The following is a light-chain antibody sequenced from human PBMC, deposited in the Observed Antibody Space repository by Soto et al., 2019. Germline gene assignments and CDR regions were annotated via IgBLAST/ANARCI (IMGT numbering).Light chain of an antibody. CDR3: CSFSSITTRI. V-gene: IGLV2-14*03. CDR2: DVT. J-gene: IGLJ2*01. Sequence: QSALTQPASVSGSPGQSITISCTGTSSDVGGYDYVSWYQQHPGKAPKLMIYDVTNRPSGVSTRFSASKSGNTASPTISGLHAEDEAYYYCCSFSSITTRIFGGGTQLTVL. CDR1: SSDVGGYDY.